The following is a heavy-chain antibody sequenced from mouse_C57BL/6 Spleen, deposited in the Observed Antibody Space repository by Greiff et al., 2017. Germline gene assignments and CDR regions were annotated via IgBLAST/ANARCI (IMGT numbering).Heavy chain of an antibody. Sequence: QVQLQQSGAELVRPGASVKLSCKASGYTFTDYYINWVKQRPGQGLEWIARIYPGSGNTYYNEKFKGKATLTAEKSSSTAYMQLSSLTSEDSAVYFCARSLGRGADYFDYWGQGTTLTVSS. J-gene: IGHJ2*01. V-gene: IGHV1-76*01. CDR2: IYPGSGNT. D-gene: IGHD4-1*01. CDR3: ARSLGRGADYFDY. CDR1: GYTFTDYY.